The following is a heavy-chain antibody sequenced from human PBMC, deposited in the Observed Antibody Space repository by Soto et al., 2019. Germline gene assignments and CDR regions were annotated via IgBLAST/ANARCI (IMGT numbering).Heavy chain of an antibody. CDR2: INPSGGST. V-gene: IGHV1-46*01. D-gene: IGHD3-10*01. J-gene: IGHJ6*02. CDR1: GYTFTSYY. CDR3: ARDVTMVRGVIYYGMDV. Sequence: QVQLVQSGAEVKKPGASVKVSCKASGYTFTSYYMHWVRQAPGQGLEWMGIINPSGGSTSYAQKFQGRVTMTRDMSTSRVYMELSSLRSEDTAVYYCARDVTMVRGVIYYGMDVWGQGTTVTVSS.